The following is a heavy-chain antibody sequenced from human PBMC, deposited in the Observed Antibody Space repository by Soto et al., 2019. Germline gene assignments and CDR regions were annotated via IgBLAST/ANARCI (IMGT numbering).Heavy chain of an antibody. CDR1: GYTLTELS. Sequence: ASVKVSCKVSGYTLTELSMHWVRQAPGKVLEWMGGFDPEDGETIYAQKFQGRVTMTEDTSTDTAYMELSSLRSEDTAVYYCATDAVAAQNSNWFDPWGQGTLVTVS. CDR3: ATDAVAAQNSNWFDP. D-gene: IGHD2-15*01. V-gene: IGHV1-24*01. J-gene: IGHJ5*02. CDR2: FDPEDGET.